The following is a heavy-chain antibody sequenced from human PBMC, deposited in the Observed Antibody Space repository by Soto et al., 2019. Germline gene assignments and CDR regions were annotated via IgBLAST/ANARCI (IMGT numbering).Heavy chain of an antibody. J-gene: IGHJ5*01. D-gene: IGHD7-27*01. CDR3: ARVWGLDYIDS. CDR2: IYHSGST. CDR1: GASISSSY. V-gene: IGHV4-59*01. Sequence: SETLSLTCTVSGASISSSYWSCIRRPQGKGLEWIGYIYHSGSTKYNPSLKSRVTISVDTSKNKFSVKLSSVNAADTAVYYCARVWGLDYIDSWGHGTRVT.